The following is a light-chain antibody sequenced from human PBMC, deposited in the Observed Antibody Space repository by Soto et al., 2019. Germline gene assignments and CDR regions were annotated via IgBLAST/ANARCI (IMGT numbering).Light chain of an antibody. V-gene: IGKV3-20*01. Sequence: EIALTHSPATLSWSPREIAALPFRASQSVSSYLAWYQQKPGQAPRLLISGASRRATGISDRFSGRGSGTDFTLTINRLEPEDFAVYYCQHYDSSQWTFGQGTKVDIK. CDR3: QHYDSSQWT. J-gene: IGKJ1*01. CDR1: QSVSSY. CDR2: GAS.